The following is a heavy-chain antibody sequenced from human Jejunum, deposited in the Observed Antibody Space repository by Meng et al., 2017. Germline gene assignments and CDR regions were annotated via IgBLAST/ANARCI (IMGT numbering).Heavy chain of an antibody. V-gene: IGHV4-38-2*01. CDR3: ARAFRNTMVRGLFYFDY. CDR1: AFSISSGYF. J-gene: IGHJ4*02. Sequence: GSLRLSCAVSAFSISSGYFWVWIRQPPGKGLEWIGSVHHSGSTSYNPSLKSRVTISVDTSKNQFSLRLTSVTAADTAVYYCARAFRNTMVRGLFYFDYWGQGTLVTVSS. CDR2: VHHSGST. D-gene: IGHD3-10*01.